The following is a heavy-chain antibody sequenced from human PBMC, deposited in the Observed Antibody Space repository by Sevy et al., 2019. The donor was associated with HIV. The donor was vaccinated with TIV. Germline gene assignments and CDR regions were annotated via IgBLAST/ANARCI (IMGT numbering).Heavy chain of an antibody. CDR2: INNDGSGT. Sequence: GGSLRLSCAASGFTFSRYWMHWVRQAPGKGLVWVSRINNDGSGTIYADSVKGRFTISRDNAKNTLYLQMHSLRAEVTAVYYCARGGIEHAHAFDIWGQRTLVTVSS. D-gene: IGHD2-15*01. CDR1: GFTFSRYW. CDR3: ARGGIEHAHAFDI. V-gene: IGHV3-74*01. J-gene: IGHJ3*02.